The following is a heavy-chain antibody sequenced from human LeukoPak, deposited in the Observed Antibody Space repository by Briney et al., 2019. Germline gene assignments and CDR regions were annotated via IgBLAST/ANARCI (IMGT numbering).Heavy chain of an antibody. Sequence: GASVKVSCKASGYTFTSYGISWVRQAPGQGLEWMGWIRAYNGNTNYAQKLQGRVTMTTDTSTSTAYMELRSLRSDDTAVYYCARAIVVVPASNWFDPWGQGTLVTVSS. D-gene: IGHD2-2*01. V-gene: IGHV1-18*01. J-gene: IGHJ5*02. CDR2: IRAYNGNT. CDR1: GYTFTSYG. CDR3: ARAIVVVPASNWFDP.